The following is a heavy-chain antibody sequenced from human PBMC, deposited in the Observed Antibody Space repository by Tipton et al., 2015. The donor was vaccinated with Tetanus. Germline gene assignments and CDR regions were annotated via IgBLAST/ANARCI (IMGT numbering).Heavy chain of an antibody. J-gene: IGHJ4*01. V-gene: IGHV4-30-2*01. Sequence: TLSLTCTVSGGLITTGGYSWGWIRQLPGQGLEWLGYIYQTDSTYYNPSVTSRLTLSLQRSKNQVSLKLISVTAADTAVYYCATVGLVTASVKYWGQGTLVTVSS. CDR3: ATVGLVTASVKY. CDR2: IYQTDST. CDR1: GGLITTGGYS. D-gene: IGHD2-21*02.